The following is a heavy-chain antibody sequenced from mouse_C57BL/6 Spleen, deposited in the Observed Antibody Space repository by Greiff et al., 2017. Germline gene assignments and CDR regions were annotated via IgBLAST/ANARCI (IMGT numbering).Heavy chain of an antibody. J-gene: IGHJ2*01. CDR2: IYPGDGDT. Sequence: QVQLKESGAELVKPGASVKISCKASGYAFSSYWMNWVKQRPGKGLEWIGQIYPGDGDTNYNGKFKGKATLTADKSSSTAYMQLSSLTSEDSAVYFCAREIYYYGSSYYFDYWGQGTTLTVSS. CDR3: AREIYYYGSSYYFDY. V-gene: IGHV1-80*01. D-gene: IGHD1-1*01. CDR1: GYAFSSYW.